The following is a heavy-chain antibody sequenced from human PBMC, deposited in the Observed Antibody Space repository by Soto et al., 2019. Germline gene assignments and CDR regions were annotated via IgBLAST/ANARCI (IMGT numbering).Heavy chain of an antibody. CDR3: ARGRRGYYYDSSGYYPDFDY. D-gene: IGHD3-22*01. V-gene: IGHV4-34*01. CDR1: GGSFSGYY. CDR2: INHSGST. Sequence: QVQLQQWGAGLLKPSETLSLTCAVYGGSFSGYYWSWIRQPSGKGLEWIGEINHSGSTNYNPSLKSRVTISVDTSKNQFSLKLSSVTAADTAVYYCARGRRGYYYDSSGYYPDFDYWGQGTLVTVSS. J-gene: IGHJ4*02.